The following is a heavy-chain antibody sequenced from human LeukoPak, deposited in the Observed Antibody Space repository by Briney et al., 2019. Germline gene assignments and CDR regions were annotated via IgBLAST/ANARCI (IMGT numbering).Heavy chain of an antibody. CDR2: MNPNSGNT. J-gene: IGHJ6*03. CDR3: ARGPYCSSTSCSYYYYMDV. D-gene: IGHD2-2*01. CDR1: GYIFTSYD. V-gene: IGHV1-8*03. Sequence: ASVKVSCNVSGYIFTSYDINWVRQATGQGLEWMGWMNPNSGNTGYAQKFQGRVTITRNTSISTAYMELSSLRSEDTAVYYCARGPYCSSTSCSYYYYMDVWGKGTTVTVSS.